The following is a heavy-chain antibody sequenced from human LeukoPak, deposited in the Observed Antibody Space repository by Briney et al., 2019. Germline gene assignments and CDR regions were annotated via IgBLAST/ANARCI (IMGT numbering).Heavy chain of an antibody. J-gene: IGHJ5*02. CDR3: AGSVYGSGSPRFDP. CDR1: GGSIGTFH. D-gene: IGHD3-10*01. V-gene: IGHV4-4*09. CDR2: IFTTEVT. Sequence: PSETLSLTCSVSGGSIGTFHWHWIRQPPGKGLEWIGYIFTTEVTNYSPSLKSRVTISVDTSKNQFSLKLSSVTAADTAVYYCAGSVYGSGSPRFDPWGQGTLVTVSS.